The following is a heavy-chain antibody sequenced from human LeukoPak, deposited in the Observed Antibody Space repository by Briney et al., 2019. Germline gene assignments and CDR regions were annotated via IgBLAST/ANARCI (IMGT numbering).Heavy chain of an antibody. Sequence: SETLSLTCAVYGGPFSGYYWSWIRQPPGKGLEWIGEINHSGSTNYNPSLKSRVTISVDTSKNQFSLKLSSVTAADTAVYYCARQGIWGQGTLVTVSS. CDR1: GGPFSGYY. V-gene: IGHV4-34*01. CDR2: INHSGST. CDR3: ARQGI. J-gene: IGHJ4*02.